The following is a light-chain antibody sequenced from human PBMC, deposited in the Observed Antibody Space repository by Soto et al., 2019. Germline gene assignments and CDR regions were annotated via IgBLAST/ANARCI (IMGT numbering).Light chain of an antibody. CDR1: QGVGSH. J-gene: IGKJ5*01. V-gene: IGKV1-9*01. Sequence: IQLTQFPSSLSASVGDRVTITCRASQGVGSHLGWHQQKPGKAPKLLIDEVSTLQSGVPSRFSGSGSGTDFTLTISILQPEDFSTYYCQHLSIYPITFGQGTRLEIK. CDR2: EVS. CDR3: QHLSIYPIT.